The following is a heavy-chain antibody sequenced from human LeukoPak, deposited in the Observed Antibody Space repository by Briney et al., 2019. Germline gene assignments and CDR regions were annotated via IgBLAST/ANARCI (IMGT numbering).Heavy chain of an antibody. J-gene: IGHJ5*02. CDR1: GGSISSSSYY. CDR3: ARHGSCSSTSCHHNWFDP. CDR2: IYYSGST. D-gene: IGHD2-2*01. V-gene: IGHV4-39*01. Sequence: SETLSLTCTVSGGSISSSSYYWGWIRQPPGKGLEWIGSIYYSGSTYYNPSLKSRVTISVDTSKNQFSLKLSSVTAADTAVYYCARHGSCSSTSCHHNWFDPWGQGTLVTVSS.